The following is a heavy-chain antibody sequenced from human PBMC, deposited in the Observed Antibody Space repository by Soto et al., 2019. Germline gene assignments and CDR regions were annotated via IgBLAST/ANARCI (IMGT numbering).Heavy chain of an antibody. Sequence: SETLSLTCTVSGGSISSYYWRWIRQPPGQGLERIRYIYYSGSTNYNPSLKSRVTISVDTSKNQFSLKLSSVTAADTAVYYCARQFVPFRCGYVPYDAYYYVYRDVGGKDTTVTVSS. CDR2: IYYSGST. CDR1: GGSISSYY. D-gene: IGHD3-3*01. CDR3: ARQFVPFRCGYVPYDAYYYVYRDV. J-gene: IGHJ6*03. V-gene: IGHV4-59*08.